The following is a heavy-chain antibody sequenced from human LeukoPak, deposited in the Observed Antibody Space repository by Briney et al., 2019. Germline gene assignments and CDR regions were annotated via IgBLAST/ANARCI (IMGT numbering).Heavy chain of an antibody. V-gene: IGHV4-38-2*01. CDR3: ARQSGGFLEWLLTFDY. CDR1: GYSISSGYY. D-gene: IGHD3-3*01. J-gene: IGHJ4*02. CDR2: IYHSGST. Sequence: PSETLSLTRAVSGYSISSGYYWGWIRQPPGKGLEWIGRIYHSGSTYYNPSLKSRVTISVDTSKNQFSLKLSSVTAADTAVYYCARQSGGFLEWLLTFDYWGQGTLVTVSS.